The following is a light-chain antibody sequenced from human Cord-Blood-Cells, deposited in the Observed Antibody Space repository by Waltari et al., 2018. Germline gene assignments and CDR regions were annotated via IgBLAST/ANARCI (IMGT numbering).Light chain of an antibody. CDR2: GAS. CDR1: QSVSSN. Sequence: EIVMTPSPATLSVSPGERANLSCRASQSVSSNLAWYQQKPGQAPRLLIYGASTRATGIPARFSGSGSRTEFTLTISRLQSEDFAVYYCQQYNNWPRTFGQGTKVEIK. CDR3: QQYNNWPRT. V-gene: IGKV3-15*01. J-gene: IGKJ1*01.